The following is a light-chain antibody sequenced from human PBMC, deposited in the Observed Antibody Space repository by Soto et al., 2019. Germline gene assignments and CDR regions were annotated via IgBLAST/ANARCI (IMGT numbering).Light chain of an antibody. J-gene: IGKJ1*01. CDR1: EGISSY. Sequence: DIQLTQSPSFLSASVGDRVTITCRASEGISSYLAWYQQKPGKAPKLLIYGASTLQSGVPSRFSGSGSGTEFTLTISSLQPEDFATYSCQQLNSYPWTFGQGTKVEIK. V-gene: IGKV1-9*01. CDR3: QQLNSYPWT. CDR2: GAS.